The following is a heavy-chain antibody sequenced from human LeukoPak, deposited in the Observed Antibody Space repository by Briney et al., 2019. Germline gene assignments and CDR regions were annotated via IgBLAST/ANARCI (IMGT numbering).Heavy chain of an antibody. D-gene: IGHD3-22*01. CDR3: ASSGSSGYELSVAGLDY. V-gene: IGHV3-11*01. CDR2: ISSSGSTI. CDR1: GFTFSDYY. Sequence: GGSLRLSCAASGFTFSDYYMSWIRQAPGKGLEWVSYISSSGSTIYYADSVKGRFTISRDNAKNSLYLQMNSLRAEDTAVYYCASSGSSGYELSVAGLDYWGQGTLVTVSS. J-gene: IGHJ4*02.